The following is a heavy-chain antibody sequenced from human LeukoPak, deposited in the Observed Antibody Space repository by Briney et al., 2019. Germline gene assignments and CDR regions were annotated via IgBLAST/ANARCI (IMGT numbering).Heavy chain of an antibody. CDR2: ISSSSSYI. Sequence: GGSLRLSCAASGFTFSSYSMNWVRQAPGKGLEWVSSISSSSSYIYYADSVKGRFTISRDNAKNSLYLQMNSLRAEDTAVYYCASSSWSKVDYFDYWGQGTLVTVSS. J-gene: IGHJ4*02. CDR3: ASSSWSKVDYFDY. V-gene: IGHV3-21*01. D-gene: IGHD6-13*01. CDR1: GFTFSSYS.